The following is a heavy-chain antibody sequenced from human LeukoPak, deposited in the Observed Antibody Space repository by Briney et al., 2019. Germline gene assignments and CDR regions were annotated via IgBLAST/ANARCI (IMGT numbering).Heavy chain of an antibody. CDR2: IGKAGDT. CDR1: GLTFSTCD. J-gene: IGHJ3*01. D-gene: IGHD1-26*01. V-gene: IGHV3-13*04. CDR3: ARGAHSGFDV. Sequence: GGSLRLSCAASGLTFSTCDFHWVRQTTGKGLEWVSGIGKAGDTYYAGSVKGRFTISRENAKNSLYLQMNSLRIGDTAVYYCARGAHSGFDVWGQGTMVTVSS.